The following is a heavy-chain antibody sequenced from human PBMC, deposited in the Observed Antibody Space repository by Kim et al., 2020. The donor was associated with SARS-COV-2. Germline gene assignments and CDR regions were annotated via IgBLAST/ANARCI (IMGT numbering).Heavy chain of an antibody. D-gene: IGHD3-3*02. V-gene: IGHV4-4*02. CDR2: IYHSGST. CDR3: PRDVHAFYYYYGMFV. CDR1: GGSISISNC. Sequence: SETLSFTCAVSGGSISISNCWSWVRQPPGKGLEWVGEIYHSGSTNYNPSLKSRVTISVDKSKNQFPLKLSSVTAAATAVYYCPRDVHAFYYYYGMFVWG. J-gene: IGHJ6*02.